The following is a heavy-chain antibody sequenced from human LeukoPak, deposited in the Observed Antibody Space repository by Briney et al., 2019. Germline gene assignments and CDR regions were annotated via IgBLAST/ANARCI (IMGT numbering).Heavy chain of an antibody. J-gene: IGHJ4*02. CDR2: IWYDGSNK. D-gene: IGHD2-15*01. V-gene: IGHV3-33*01. CDR3: TADGCSGGGCFSGHY. Sequence: GRSLRLSCAASGFTFSSYGMHWVRQAPGKGLEWVAVIWYDGSNKYYADSVKGRFTISRDNSKNTLYLQMNSLKTEDTAVYYCTADGCSGGGCFSGHYWGQGTQVTVSS. CDR1: GFTFSSYG.